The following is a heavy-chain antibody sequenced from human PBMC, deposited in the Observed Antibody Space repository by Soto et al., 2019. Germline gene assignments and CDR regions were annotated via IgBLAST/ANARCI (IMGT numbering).Heavy chain of an antibody. J-gene: IGHJ6*02. CDR2: IDHSGST. D-gene: IGHD1-1*01. CDR3: AREHGSYFYYYGMDV. CDR1: GESFSGYY. V-gene: IGHV4-34*01. Sequence: QVQLQQWGAGLLKPSETLSLTCAVYGESFSGYYWSWIRQPPGKGLELIGKIDHSGSTNYNPSLKSRVTISVDTSKNHFSLKLSSVIAADTAVYYCAREHGSYFYYYGMDVRSQGTTVTVSS.